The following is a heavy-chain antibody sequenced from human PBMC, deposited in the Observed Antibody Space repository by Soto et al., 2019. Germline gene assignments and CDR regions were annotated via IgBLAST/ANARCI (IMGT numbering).Heavy chain of an antibody. CDR2: INPKSDDT. CDR3: ARKHSLDYIRWGLDP. J-gene: IGHJ5*02. V-gene: IGHV1-2*02. CDR1: GYPLRDNQ. D-gene: IGHD4-4*01. Sequence: ASVKVSCTASGYPLRDNQIHWLRRAPGQGLEWMGRINPKSDDTNYAQKFQGRVTMTRDTSIDTAYLELTGLTSDDTATYYCARKHSLDYIRWGLDPWGQGILVTVS.